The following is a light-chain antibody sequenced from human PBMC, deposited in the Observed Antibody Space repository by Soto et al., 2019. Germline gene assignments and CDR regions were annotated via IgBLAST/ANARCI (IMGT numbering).Light chain of an antibody. CDR3: QQYGSSSVA. J-gene: IGKJ1*01. Sequence: EIALTQSPGTLSLSPGERATLSCRASQSVSSSYLAWYQQKPGQAPRLLIYGASSRATGIPDRFSGSGSGTDFTLTTSRLEPEDFAVYYCQQYGSSSVAFGQGTKVDIK. CDR2: GAS. V-gene: IGKV3-20*01. CDR1: QSVSSSY.